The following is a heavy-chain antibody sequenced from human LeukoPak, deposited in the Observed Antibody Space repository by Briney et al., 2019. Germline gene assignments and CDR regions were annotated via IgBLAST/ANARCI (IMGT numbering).Heavy chain of an antibody. CDR3: AKDMALVVVTDNGMDV. J-gene: IGHJ6*02. Sequence: PGRSLRLSCAASGFIFSSYGMHWVRQAPGKGLEWVAVISYDGTNKYYADSVKGRFTISRDNSKNTLYLQMNSLRAEDTALYYCAKDMALVVVTDNGMDVWGQGTTVTVSS. CDR1: GFIFSSYG. CDR2: ISYDGTNK. D-gene: IGHD2-21*02. V-gene: IGHV3-30*18.